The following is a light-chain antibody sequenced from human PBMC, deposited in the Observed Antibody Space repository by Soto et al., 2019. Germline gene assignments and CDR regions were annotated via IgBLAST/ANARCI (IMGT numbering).Light chain of an antibody. V-gene: IGLV1-44*01. Sequence: QSVLTQPPSASGTPGQSVTISCSGSTSNIGSNTVNWYQQLPGTAPKLLVYSNDQRPSGVPDRFSASKSGTSAFLAISGLQSEDEADYDCAVWDDSLNAWEFGGGTKLTVL. CDR1: TSNIGSNT. CDR3: AVWDDSLNAWE. CDR2: SND. J-gene: IGLJ3*02.